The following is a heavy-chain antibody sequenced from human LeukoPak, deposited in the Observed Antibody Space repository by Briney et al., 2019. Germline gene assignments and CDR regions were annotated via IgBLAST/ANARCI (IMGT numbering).Heavy chain of an antibody. CDR3: ARDLDEPTSYYYGMDV. D-gene: IGHD1-1*01. J-gene: IGHJ6*02. CDR1: GGTFSSYA. V-gene: IGHV1-69*04. Sequence: ASVRVSCKASGGTFSSYAISWVRQAPGQGLEWMGRIIPILGIANYAQKFQGRVTITADKSTSTAYMELSSLRSEDTAVYYCARDLDEPTSYYYGMDVWGQGTTVTVSS. CDR2: IIPILGIA.